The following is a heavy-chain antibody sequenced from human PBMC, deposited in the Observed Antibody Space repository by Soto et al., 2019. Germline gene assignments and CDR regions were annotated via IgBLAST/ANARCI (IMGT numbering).Heavy chain of an antibody. CDR2: ISYDGSNK. D-gene: IGHD3-10*02. V-gene: IGHV3-30*03. CDR1: RFTFSSFG. Sequence: PGGSLRLSCAASRFTFSSFGMHWVRQAPGKGLEWVAGISYDGSNKYYADSVRGRFTISRGNSKNTLILQVNSLRAEDTAVYYCTGDQGGDVSYYFDYWGQGTLVTVPQ. CDR3: TGDQGGDVSYYFDY. J-gene: IGHJ4*02.